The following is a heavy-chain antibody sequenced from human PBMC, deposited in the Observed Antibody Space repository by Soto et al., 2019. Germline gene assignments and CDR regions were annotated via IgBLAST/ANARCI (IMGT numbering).Heavy chain of an antibody. CDR3: AHRCGQALFDY. V-gene: IGHV2-5*02. CDR2: IYWEDDT. CDR1: GFSLSTRGVG. Sequence: QITLKESGPTLVKPTQTLTLTCTFSGFSLSTRGVGVGWIRQPPGKALEWLALIYWEDDTRYSPSVKSRLTITKDSSKNQVVLTMTNMDPVDTATYFCAHRCGQALFDYWGQGTLVTVSS. D-gene: IGHD2-21*01. J-gene: IGHJ4*02.